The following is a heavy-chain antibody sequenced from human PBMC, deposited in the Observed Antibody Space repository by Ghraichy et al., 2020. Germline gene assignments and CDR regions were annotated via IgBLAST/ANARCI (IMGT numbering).Heavy chain of an antibody. Sequence: GGSLRLSCAASGFNFNTFPMSWVRQAPGKGLQWVSSITASAGNTHYADSVKGRFTISRDNANNTWFLQMRRLRAEDTAIYFCAKDSDFWSGYSQYYFDHWGPGSLVTVSS. CDR1: GFNFNTFP. CDR2: ITASAGNT. J-gene: IGHJ4*02. CDR3: AKDSDFWSGYSQYYFDH. D-gene: IGHD3-3*01. V-gene: IGHV3-23*01.